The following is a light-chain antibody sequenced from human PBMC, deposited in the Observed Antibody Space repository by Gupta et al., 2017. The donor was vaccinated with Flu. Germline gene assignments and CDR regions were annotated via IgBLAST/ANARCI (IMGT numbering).Light chain of an antibody. J-gene: IGKJ1*01. CDR2: DAS. Sequence: DIQMTQPPSPLSASVGDRVTITCQASQDISNYLNWYQQKPGKAPKLLIYDASNLETGVPSRFSGSGSGTDFTFTISSLQPEDIATYYCQQYDNLPWTFGQGTKVEIK. CDR3: QQYDNLPWT. CDR1: QDISNY. V-gene: IGKV1-33*01.